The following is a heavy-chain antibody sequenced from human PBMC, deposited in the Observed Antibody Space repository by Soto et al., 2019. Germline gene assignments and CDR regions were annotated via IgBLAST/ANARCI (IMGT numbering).Heavy chain of an antibody. CDR1: GGTFSSYA. Sequence: GASVKVSCKASGGTFSSYAISWVRQAPGQGLEWMGGIIPIFGTANYAQKFQGRVTITADESASTAYMELSSLRSEDTAVYYCARGFVDSSGPIYFDYWGQGTLVTVSS. V-gene: IGHV1-69*13. J-gene: IGHJ4*02. CDR3: ARGFVDSSGPIYFDY. CDR2: IIPIFGTA. D-gene: IGHD3-22*01.